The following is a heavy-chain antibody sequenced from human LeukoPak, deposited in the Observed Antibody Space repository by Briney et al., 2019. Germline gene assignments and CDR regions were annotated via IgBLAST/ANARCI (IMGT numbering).Heavy chain of an antibody. Sequence: GGSLRLSCAASGXTFSSYGMHWVRQAPGKGLEWVAVIWYDGSNKYYADFVKGRFTTSRDNSKNTLYLQMNSLRADDTAVYYCARVSGYSGTWYVDYWGQGTLVTVSS. D-gene: IGHD6-13*01. V-gene: IGHV3-33*01. CDR3: ARVSGYSGTWYVDY. J-gene: IGHJ4*02. CDR2: IWYDGSNK. CDR1: GXTFSSYG.